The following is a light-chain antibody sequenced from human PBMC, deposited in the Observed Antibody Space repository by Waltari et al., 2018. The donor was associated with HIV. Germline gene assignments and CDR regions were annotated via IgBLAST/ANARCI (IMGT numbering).Light chain of an antibody. CDR3: CSYAGGNSYV. J-gene: IGLJ1*01. CDR2: EVN. Sequence: QSALTQPASVSASPVPSITIPCTGTSSDVGNYNVVSWYRQFPDKAPQLLIFEVNKRPSGVSNRFSGSKSGNLASLTIAGLLADDEADYYCCSYAGGNSYVFGTGTKVTVL. V-gene: IGLV2-23*02. CDR1: SSDVGNYNV.